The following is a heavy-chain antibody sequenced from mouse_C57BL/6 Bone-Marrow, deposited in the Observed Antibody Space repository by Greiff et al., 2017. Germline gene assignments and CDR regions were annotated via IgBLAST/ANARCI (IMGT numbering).Heavy chain of an antibody. CDR2: IHPNSGST. V-gene: IGHV1-64*01. CDR1: GYTFTSYW. CDR3: ARWPYYFDY. J-gene: IGHJ2*01. Sequence: QVQLQQPGAELVKPGASVKLSCKASGYTFTSYWMHWVKQRPGQGLEWIGMIHPNSGSTYYNEKLKSQATLAVDKTSSTAYMQLSSLTSEDSAVYDSARWPYYFDYWGQGTTLTVSS.